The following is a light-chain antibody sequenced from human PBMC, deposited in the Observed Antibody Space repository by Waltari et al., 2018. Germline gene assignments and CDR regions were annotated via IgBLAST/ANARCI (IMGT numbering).Light chain of an antibody. Sequence: QSALTQPPSASGSPGQSVPIACTGTSSDVCGYRYVSWYQPHPGKAPKLIIYEVYKRPSGVPDRFSGSKSGNTASLTVSGLQAEDEADYYCSSYAGSNNLGVFGTGTKVTVL. CDR3: SSYAGSNNLGV. CDR2: EVY. J-gene: IGLJ1*01. V-gene: IGLV2-8*01. CDR1: SSDVCGYRY.